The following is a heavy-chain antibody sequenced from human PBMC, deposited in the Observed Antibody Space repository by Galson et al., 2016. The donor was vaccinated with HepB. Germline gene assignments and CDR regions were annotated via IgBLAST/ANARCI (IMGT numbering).Heavy chain of an antibody. CDR2: ISGSGGSI. CDR3: AKKSLVAGTATYVFDN. Sequence: SLRLSCAASGFPFSTYGMSWVRQAPGKGLGWVSGISGSGGSIYSADSVKGRFTISRDNSQNTLYLQMNSLRADDTAVYYCAKKSLVAGTATYVFDNWGQGTLVTVSS. D-gene: IGHD6-19*01. CDR1: GFPFSTYG. J-gene: IGHJ4*02. V-gene: IGHV3-23*01.